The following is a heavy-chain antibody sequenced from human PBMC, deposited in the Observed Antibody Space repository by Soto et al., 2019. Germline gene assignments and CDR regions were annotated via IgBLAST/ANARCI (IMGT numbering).Heavy chain of an antibody. D-gene: IGHD3-22*01. J-gene: IGHJ3*02. CDR2: TRNKANSYTT. Sequence: EVQLVESGGGLVQPGGSLRLSCAASGFTFSDHYMDWVRQAPGKGLEWVGRTRNKANSYTTEYAASVKGRFTISRDDSKNSLYLQMNSLKTEDTAVYYCARGLGQYYYDSSGYYTGAFDIWGQGTMVTVSS. CDR1: GFTFSDHY. CDR3: ARGLGQYYYDSSGYYTGAFDI. V-gene: IGHV3-72*01.